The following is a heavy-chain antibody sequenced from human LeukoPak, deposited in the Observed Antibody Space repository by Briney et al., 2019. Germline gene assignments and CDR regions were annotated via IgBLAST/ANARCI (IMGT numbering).Heavy chain of an antibody. J-gene: IGHJ4*02. V-gene: IGHV3-30*18. CDR2: ISYDGSNK. CDR1: GFTFSSYG. CDR3: AKEGRYQLSGDY. D-gene: IGHD2-2*01. Sequence: GGSLRLSCAASGFTFSSYGMHWVRQAPGKGLEWVAVISYDGSNKYYADSVKGRFTISRDNSKNTLYLQMNSLRAEDTAVYYCAKEGRYQLSGDYWGQGTLVTVSS.